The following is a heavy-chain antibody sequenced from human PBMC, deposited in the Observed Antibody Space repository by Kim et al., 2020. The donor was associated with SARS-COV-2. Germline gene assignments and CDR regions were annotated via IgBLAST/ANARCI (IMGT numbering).Heavy chain of an antibody. V-gene: IGHV1-69*13. CDR1: GGTFSSYA. CDR2: IIPIFGTA. D-gene: IGHD6-13*01. CDR3: AREGQESSSWINWFDP. J-gene: IGHJ5*02. Sequence: SVKVSCKASGGTFSSYAISWVRQAPGQGLEWMGGIIPIFGTANYAQKFQGRVTITADESTSTAYMELSSLRSEDTAVYYCAREGQESSSWINWFDPWGQGTLVTVSS.